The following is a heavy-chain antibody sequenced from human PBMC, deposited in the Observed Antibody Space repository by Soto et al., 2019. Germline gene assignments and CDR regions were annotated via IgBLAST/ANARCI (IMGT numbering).Heavy chain of an antibody. D-gene: IGHD3-10*01. CDR3: ARVRVPYYYGMDV. J-gene: IGHJ6*02. Sequence: PSETLSLTCTVSGDSITSVDYYWSWIRQPPGKGPEWIGYIYYSGSTYYNPSLKSRVTISVDTSKNQFSLKLTSVTAADTAVYFCARVRVPYYYGMDVWGQGTTVTVSS. CDR2: IYYSGST. V-gene: IGHV4-30-4*01. CDR1: GDSITSVDYY.